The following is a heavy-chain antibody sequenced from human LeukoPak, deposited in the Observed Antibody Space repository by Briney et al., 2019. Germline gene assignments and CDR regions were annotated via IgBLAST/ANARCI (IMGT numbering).Heavy chain of an antibody. V-gene: IGHV4-34*01. CDR3: ASPSTRYCSSTSCTAGAFDI. CDR1: GGSFSGYY. CDR2: INHSGST. J-gene: IGHJ3*02. D-gene: IGHD2-2*01. Sequence: SETLSLTCAVYGGSFSGYYWSWIRQPPGKGLEWIGEINHSGSTNYNPSLKSRVTISVDTSKNQFSLKLSSVTAADTAVYYCASPSTRYCSSTSCTAGAFDIWGQGTMVTVSS.